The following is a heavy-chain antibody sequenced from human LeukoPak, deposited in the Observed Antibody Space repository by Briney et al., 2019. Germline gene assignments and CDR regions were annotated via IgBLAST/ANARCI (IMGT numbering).Heavy chain of an antibody. J-gene: IGHJ4*02. Sequence: SETLSLTCTVSGGSISSYYWSWIRQPPGKGLEWIGYIYYSGSTDYNPSLKSRVTISVDTSKNQFSLKLGSVTAADTAVYYCARLSIVGATRIDYWGQGTLVTVSS. D-gene: IGHD1-26*01. CDR3: ARLSIVGATRIDY. CDR2: IYYSGST. CDR1: GGSISSYY. V-gene: IGHV4-59*01.